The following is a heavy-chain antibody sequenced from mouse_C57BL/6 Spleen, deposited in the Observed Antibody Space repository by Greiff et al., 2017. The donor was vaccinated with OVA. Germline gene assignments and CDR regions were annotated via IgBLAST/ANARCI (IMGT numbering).Heavy chain of an antibody. J-gene: IGHJ4*01. CDR3: ARSGYYGSSYDYAMDY. V-gene: IGHV1-82*01. CDR2: IYPGDGDT. D-gene: IGHD1-1*01. CDR1: GYAFSSSW. Sequence: VKLMESGPELVKPGASVKISCKASGYAFSSSWMNWVKQRPGKGLEWIGRIYPGDGDTNYNGKFKGKATLTADKSSSTAYMQLSSLTSEDSAVYFCARSGYYGSSYDYAMDYWGQGTSVTVSS.